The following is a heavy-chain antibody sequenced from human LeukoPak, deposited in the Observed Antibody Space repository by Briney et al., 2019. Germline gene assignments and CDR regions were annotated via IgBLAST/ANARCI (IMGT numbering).Heavy chain of an antibody. V-gene: IGHV3-23*01. J-gene: IGHJ4*02. CDR2: ISGSGGST. D-gene: IGHD3-3*01. CDR3: ARGPSGYLFDY. CDR1: GFTFSSYA. Sequence: GSLRLSCAASGFTFSSYAMSWVRQAPGKGLEWVSVISGSGGSTYYADSVKGRFTISRDNSKNTLYLQMNSLRAEDTAVYYCARGPSGYLFDYWGQGTLVTVSS.